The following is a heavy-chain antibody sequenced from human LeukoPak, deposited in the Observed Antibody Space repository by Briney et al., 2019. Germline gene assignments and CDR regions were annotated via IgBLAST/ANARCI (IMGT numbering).Heavy chain of an antibody. CDR1: GFTFSSYA. V-gene: IGHV3-23*01. CDR2: ISGSGGST. D-gene: IGHD3-22*01. J-gene: IGHJ6*02. Sequence: GGSLRLSFAASGFTFSSYAMSWVRQAPGKGLEWVSAISGSGGSTYYADSVKGRFTISRDNSKNTLYLQMNNLRAEDTAVYYCAKASGYPNYYYYGMDVWGQGTTVTVSS. CDR3: AKASGYPNYYYYGMDV.